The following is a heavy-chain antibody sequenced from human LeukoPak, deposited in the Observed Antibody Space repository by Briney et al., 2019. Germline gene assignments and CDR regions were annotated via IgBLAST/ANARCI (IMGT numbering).Heavy chain of an antibody. D-gene: IGHD1-26*01. CDR3: ARLMERSYYYYYGMDV. Sequence: PSQTLSLTCTVSGGSISSGGYYWSWIRQPPGKGLEWIGEIYHSGSTNYNPSLKSRVTISVDKSKNQFSLKLSSVTAADTAVYYCARLMERSYYYYYGMDVWGQGTTVTVSS. J-gene: IGHJ6*02. V-gene: IGHV4-30-2*01. CDR1: GGSISSGGYY. CDR2: IYHSGST.